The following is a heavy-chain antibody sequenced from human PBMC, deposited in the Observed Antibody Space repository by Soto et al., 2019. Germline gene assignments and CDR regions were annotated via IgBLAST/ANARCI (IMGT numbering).Heavy chain of an antibody. CDR2: ISGNGGST. V-gene: IGHV3-23*01. Sequence: EVQLLESGGGLVQPGGSLRLSCAASGFAFTSYAMSWVRQAPGKGLEWVSAISGNGGSTYYADSVKGRFTISRDNSKNMLYLQMNSLRAEDTAVYYCAKGITMFGVVIPTCDGMDVWGQGTTVTVSS. CDR1: GFAFTSYA. CDR3: AKGITMFGVVIPTCDGMDV. J-gene: IGHJ6*02. D-gene: IGHD3-3*01.